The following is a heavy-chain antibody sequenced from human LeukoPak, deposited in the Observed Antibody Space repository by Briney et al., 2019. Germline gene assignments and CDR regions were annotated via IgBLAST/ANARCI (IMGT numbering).Heavy chain of an antibody. J-gene: IGHJ4*02. CDR2: IGSSGTTT. Sequence: KPGGSLRLSCAASGFTFSDYYMNWVRQAPGRGLEWLSYIGSSGTTTYYADSVKGRFTISRDNAKNLLFLQMNSLRAEDTAVYYCARMNYVSTGWGAPFDNWGQGTLVTVFS. CDR1: GFTFSDYY. V-gene: IGHV3-11*04. CDR3: ARMNYVSTGWGAPFDN. D-gene: IGHD1-7*01.